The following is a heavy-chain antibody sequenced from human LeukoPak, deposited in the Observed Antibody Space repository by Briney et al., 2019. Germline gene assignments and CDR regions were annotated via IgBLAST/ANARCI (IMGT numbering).Heavy chain of an antibody. CDR1: GGSISSYY. CDR3: ARAGGYRSIRDDDAFDI. CDR2: IYYSGST. J-gene: IGHJ3*02. V-gene: IGHV4-59*01. Sequence: SETLSLTCTVSGGSISSYYWSWIRQPPGKGLEWIGYIYYSGSTNYNPSLKSRVTISVDTSKNQFSLKLSSVTAADTAVYYCARAGGYRSIRDDDAFDIWGQGTMVTVSS. D-gene: IGHD5-12*01.